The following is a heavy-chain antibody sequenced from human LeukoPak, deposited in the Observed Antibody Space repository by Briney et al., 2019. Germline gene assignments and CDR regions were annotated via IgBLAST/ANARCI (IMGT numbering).Heavy chain of an antibody. CDR1: GFTFGSYV. D-gene: IGHD1-26*01. CDR3: ANRAYSGTYQYYFDY. Sequence: PGGSLRLSCAASGFTFGSYVMSWVRQAPGKGLEWVSAISGSGDTTYYADSVKGRFTISRDNSKNTLYLQVNSLRAEDTAIYYCANRAYSGTYQYYFDYWGQGTLVTVSS. CDR2: ISGSGDTT. V-gene: IGHV3-23*01. J-gene: IGHJ4*02.